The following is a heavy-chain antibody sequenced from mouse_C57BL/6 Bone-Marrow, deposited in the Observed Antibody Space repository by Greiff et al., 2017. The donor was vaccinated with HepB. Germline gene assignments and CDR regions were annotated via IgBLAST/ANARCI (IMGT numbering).Heavy chain of an antibody. D-gene: IGHD1-1*01. Sequence: DVKLVESGGGLVKPGGSLKLSCAASGFTFSSYAMSWVRQTPEKRLEWVATISDGGSYTYYPDNVKGRFTISRDNAKNNLYLQMSHLKSEDTAMYSCARERFYFDYWGQGTTLTVSS. V-gene: IGHV5-4*01. CDR2: ISDGGSYT. CDR3: ARERFYFDY. J-gene: IGHJ2*01. CDR1: GFTFSSYA.